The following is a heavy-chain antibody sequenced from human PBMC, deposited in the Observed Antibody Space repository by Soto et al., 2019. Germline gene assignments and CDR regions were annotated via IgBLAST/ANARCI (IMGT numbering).Heavy chain of an antibody. D-gene: IGHD7-27*01. J-gene: IGHJ4*02. CDR3: ARKAWVRFDY. V-gene: IGHV4-4*02. Sequence: PSDTLCLTCAVSGDSISSSVCWTLVRQPPGKGLEWIGEVFHTGNTNYNPSLKSRVTMSVDKSTNEFSLKVTSVTAADTAIYYCARKAWVRFDYWGQGALVTVSS. CDR1: GDSISSSVC. CDR2: VFHTGNT.